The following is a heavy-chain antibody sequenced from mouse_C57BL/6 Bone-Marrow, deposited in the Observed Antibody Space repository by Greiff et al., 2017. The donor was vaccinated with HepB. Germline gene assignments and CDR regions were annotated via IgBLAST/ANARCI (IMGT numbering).Heavy chain of an antibody. Sequence: VQLQQSGPELVKPGASVKISCKASGYTFTDYYMNWVKQSHGKSLEWIGDINPNNGGTSYNQKFKGKATLTVDKSSSTAYMELRSLTSEDSAVYYCARSGFITTVYAMDYWGQGTSVTVSS. D-gene: IGHD1-2*01. V-gene: IGHV1-26*01. CDR2: INPNNGGT. CDR3: ARSGFITTVYAMDY. CDR1: GYTFTDYY. J-gene: IGHJ4*01.